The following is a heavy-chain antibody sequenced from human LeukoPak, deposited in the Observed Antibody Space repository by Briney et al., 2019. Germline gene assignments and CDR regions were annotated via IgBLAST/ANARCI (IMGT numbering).Heavy chain of an antibody. J-gene: IGHJ4*02. V-gene: IGHV1-18*01. D-gene: IGHD2-15*01. CDR3: ARDGLRYCSGGSCYSVDY. Sequence: VASVKVSRKASGYTFTSYGISWVRQAPGQGLEWMGWISAYNGNTNYAQKLQGRVTMTTDTSTSTAYMELRSLRSDDTAVYYCARDGLRYCSGGSCYSVDYWGQGTLVTVSS. CDR2: ISAYNGNT. CDR1: GYTFTSYG.